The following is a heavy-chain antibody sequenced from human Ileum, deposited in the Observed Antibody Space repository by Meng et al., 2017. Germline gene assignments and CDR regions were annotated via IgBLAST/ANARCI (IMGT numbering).Heavy chain of an antibody. V-gene: IGHV4-4*02. CDR3: ATNKNKKIDY. J-gene: IGHJ4*02. CDR1: GDSISSSNW. Sequence: VHLQESGQGLVEPSGTLSLTCVVSGDSISSSNWWNWVRQPPGKGLEWIGEIFHTGSTNYNPSLKSRVTISADKSKNQFSLNLSSVTAADTAVYYCATNKNKKIDYWGQGTLVTVSS. CDR2: IFHTGST. D-gene: IGHD2/OR15-2a*01.